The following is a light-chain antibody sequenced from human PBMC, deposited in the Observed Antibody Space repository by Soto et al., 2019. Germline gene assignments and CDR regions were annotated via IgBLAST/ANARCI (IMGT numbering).Light chain of an antibody. Sequence: QSFLTQPASVSGSPGQSITVSCTGTNSDVGSYEFVSWYQQHPGKAPKLIIYEGIKRPSGVSTRFSGSRSGNTASLTISGLQAEDEAEYYCCSYAGSRSVYVFGTGTKVTVL. CDR1: NSDVGSYEF. J-gene: IGLJ1*01. CDR3: CSYAGSRSVYV. V-gene: IGLV2-23*01. CDR2: EGI.